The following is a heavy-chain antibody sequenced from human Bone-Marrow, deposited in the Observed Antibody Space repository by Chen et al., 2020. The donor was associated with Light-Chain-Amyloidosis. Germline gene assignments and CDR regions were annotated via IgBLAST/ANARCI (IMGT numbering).Heavy chain of an antibody. Sequence: QVQLQESGPGLVKPSQTLSLTCTVSGDSISSGPHYWTWIRQHPGRGLEWIGYIYYGGNSRYNPSLMSRVTISLGTSKNQFSLNLSSVTAADTAVYYCARGTMTSVDWSYSCDFWGQGTLVTVSS. J-gene: IGHJ4*02. CDR1: GDSISSGPHY. CDR3: ARGTMTSVDWSYSCDF. CDR2: IYYGGNS. D-gene: IGHD3-22*01. V-gene: IGHV4-31*03.